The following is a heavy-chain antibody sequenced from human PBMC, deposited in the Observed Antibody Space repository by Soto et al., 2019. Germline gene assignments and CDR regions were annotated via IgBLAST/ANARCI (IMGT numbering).Heavy chain of an antibody. CDR1: GFTFNSII. V-gene: IGHV3-48*01. Sequence: DVQLVESGGGLVQPGGSLRLSCAVSGFTFNSIIIYWVRQAPGKGLEWVSYISPSSDTKYYADSVKGRFTISRDSSKKTVYLQMNSLRAEDTVVYFCARELRDSHIHFDHWGQGTRVTVSS. D-gene: IGHD2-21*02. CDR3: ARELRDSHIHFDH. J-gene: IGHJ5*02. CDR2: ISPSSDTK.